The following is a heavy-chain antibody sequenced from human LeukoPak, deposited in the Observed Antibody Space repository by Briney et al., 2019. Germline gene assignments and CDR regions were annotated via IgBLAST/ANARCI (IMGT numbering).Heavy chain of an antibody. CDR2: ISSSSSYI. Sequence: GGSLRLSCAASGFTLSTYSMNWVRQAPGKGLEWVSSISSSSSYIYYADSVKGRFTISRDNAKNSLYLQMNSLRPEDTAVYYCAKEGNNNWSCENWGQGTLVTVSS. D-gene: IGHD1-1*01. J-gene: IGHJ1*01. CDR3: AKEGNNNWSCEN. CDR1: GFTLSTYS. V-gene: IGHV3-21*01.